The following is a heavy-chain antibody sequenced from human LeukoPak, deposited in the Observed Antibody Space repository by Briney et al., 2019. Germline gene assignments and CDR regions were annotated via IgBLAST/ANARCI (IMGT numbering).Heavy chain of an antibody. J-gene: IGHJ4*02. CDR1: GITLSGFH. D-gene: IGHD3-10*01. CDR2: LTDSSGFT. CDR3: ARDVGSGSYSASDY. V-gene: IGHV3-11*05. Sequence: GALRLLFVATGITLSGFHMLWLRQAPGQGPEGPSYLTDSSGFTNYADSVKGRFTISRDNAKISLYLQMNSLRADDTAVYYCARDVGSGSYSASDYWGQGTLVTVSS.